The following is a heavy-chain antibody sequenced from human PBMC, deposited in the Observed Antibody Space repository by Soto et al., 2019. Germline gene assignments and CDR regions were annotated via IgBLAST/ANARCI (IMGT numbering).Heavy chain of an antibody. CDR1: GFTFSSYG. Sequence: QVQLVESGGGVVQPGRSLRLSCAASGFTFSSYGMHWVRQAPGKGLEWVAVISYDGSNKYYADSVKGRFTISRDNSKNTLYLQMNSLRAEDTAVYYGANGEWELGYWGQGTLVTVSS. CDR2: ISYDGSNK. V-gene: IGHV3-30*18. J-gene: IGHJ4*02. D-gene: IGHD1-26*01. CDR3: ANGEWELGY.